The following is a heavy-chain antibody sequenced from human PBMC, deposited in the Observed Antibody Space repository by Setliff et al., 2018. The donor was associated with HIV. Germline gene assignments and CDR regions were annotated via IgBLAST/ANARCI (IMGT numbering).Heavy chain of an antibody. CDR2: IYYSGNT. D-gene: IGHD2-21*02. V-gene: IGHV4-39*07. CDR1: GGSISSGNYY. Sequence: SETLSLTCTVSGGSISSGNYYWSWIRQHPGKGLGWIGSIYYSGNTYYNPSLKSRVTISEDTSRNQFSLRLTSVTAADTAVYYCAREGGDWGSAFDIWGQGTMVTVSS. CDR3: AREGGDWGSAFDI. J-gene: IGHJ3*02.